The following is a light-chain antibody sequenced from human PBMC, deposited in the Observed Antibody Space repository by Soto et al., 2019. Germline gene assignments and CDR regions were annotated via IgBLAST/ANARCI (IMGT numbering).Light chain of an antibody. Sequence: DIQMTQSPSTLSASVGDRVTITCRASQSISSWLAWYQQKPGKAPKPLIYDASSLESGVPSSFSGSGSGTEFTLTISSLQPDDFATYYCQQYNSYWTFGQGTKVDIK. CDR3: QQYNSYWT. V-gene: IGKV1-5*01. CDR2: DAS. CDR1: QSISSW. J-gene: IGKJ1*01.